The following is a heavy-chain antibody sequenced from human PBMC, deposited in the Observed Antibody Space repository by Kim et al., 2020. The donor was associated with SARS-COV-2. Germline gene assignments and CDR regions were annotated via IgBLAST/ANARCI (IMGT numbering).Heavy chain of an antibody. V-gene: IGHV3-33*01. CDR2: IWYDGSNK. CDR3: ARDHPPTGFNVVVPAAISDV. J-gene: IGHJ6*02. D-gene: IGHD2-2*01. CDR1: GFTFSSYG. Sequence: GGSLRLSCAASGFTFSSYGMHWVRQAPGKGLEWVAVIWYDGSNKYYADSVKGRFTISRDNSKNTLYLQMNSLRAEDTAVYYCARDHPPTGFNVVVPAAISDVWGQGTTVTVSS.